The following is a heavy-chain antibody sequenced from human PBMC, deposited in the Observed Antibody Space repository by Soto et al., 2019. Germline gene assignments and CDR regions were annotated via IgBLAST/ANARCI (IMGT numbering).Heavy chain of an antibody. Sequence: QVQLVQSGAEVRKHGSSVKVSCEASGGTFSGHAISWVRQAPGQGPEWMGGLIPLFGTTQHSQRFQGRLTITADKSTTTAYMELTSLRFEDTAIYYCARGPNWGYRFDAWGQGTLVTVSS. CDR1: GGTFSGHA. J-gene: IGHJ4*02. CDR2: LIPLFGTT. CDR3: ARGPNWGYRFDA. D-gene: IGHD7-27*01. V-gene: IGHV1-69*06.